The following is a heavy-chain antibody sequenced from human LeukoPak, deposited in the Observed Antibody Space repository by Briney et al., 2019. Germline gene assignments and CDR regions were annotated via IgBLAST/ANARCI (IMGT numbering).Heavy chain of an antibody. CDR2: IIPILGIA. CDR1: GGTFSSYA. CDR3: ATGRYSSGWYHPY. V-gene: IGHV1-69*04. D-gene: IGHD6-19*01. J-gene: IGHJ4*02. Sequence: GASVKVSCKASGGTFSSYAISWVRQAPGQGLEWMGRIIPILGIANYAQKFQGRVTITADKSTSTAYMELSSLRSEDTAVYYCATGRYSSGWYHPYWGQGTLVTVSS.